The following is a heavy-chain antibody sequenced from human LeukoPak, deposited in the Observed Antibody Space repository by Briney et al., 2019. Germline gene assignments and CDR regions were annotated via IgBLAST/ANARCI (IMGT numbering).Heavy chain of an antibody. Sequence: ASVKVSCKASGYTFTSYDINWVRQATGQGLEWMGWINPNSGGTNYAQKFQGRVTMTRDTSISTAYMELSRLRSDDTAVYYCARAADYDFWSGYYVGRDSYYFDYWGQGTLVTVSS. V-gene: IGHV1-2*02. CDR1: GYTFTSYD. J-gene: IGHJ4*02. CDR3: ARAADYDFWSGYYVGRDSYYFDY. D-gene: IGHD3-3*01. CDR2: INPNSGGT.